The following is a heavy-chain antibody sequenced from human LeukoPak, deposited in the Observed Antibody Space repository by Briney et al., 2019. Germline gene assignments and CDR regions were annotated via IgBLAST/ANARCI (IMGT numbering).Heavy chain of an antibody. CDR2: INHSGST. Sequence: SETLSLTCTVSGGSISSYYWSWIRQPPGKGLEWIGEINHSGSTNYNPSLKSRVTISVDTSKNQFSLKLSSVTAADTAVYYCARVFRGAYWQWLVFDYWGQGTLVTVSS. J-gene: IGHJ4*02. CDR1: GGSISSYY. D-gene: IGHD6-19*01. V-gene: IGHV4-34*01. CDR3: ARVFRGAYWQWLVFDY.